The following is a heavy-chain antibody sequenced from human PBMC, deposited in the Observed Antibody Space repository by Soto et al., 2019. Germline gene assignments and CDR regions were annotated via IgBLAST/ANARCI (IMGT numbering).Heavy chain of an antibody. J-gene: IGHJ6*02. CDR2: ISYDGSNK. V-gene: IGHV3-30-3*01. D-gene: IGHD3-10*01. Sequence: APGKGLEWVAVISYDGSNKYYADSVKGRFTISRDNSKNTLYLQMNSLRAEDTAVSYCSMDRRSSPYYYYSGRYGYCQGTTVT. CDR3: SMDRRSSPYYYYSGRYG.